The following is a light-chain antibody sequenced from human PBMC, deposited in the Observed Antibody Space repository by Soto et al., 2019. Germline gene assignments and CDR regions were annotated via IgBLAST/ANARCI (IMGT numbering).Light chain of an antibody. J-gene: IGKJ1*01. Sequence: DIQKTQSPSTLSASVGDRVTITCRASQRISTWLAWYQQKPGKAPKLLVYKASTLERGVPSRFSGSGSGTEFTLTISSLQPDDFATYYCQQYNSYSTFGRGTKVEIK. CDR3: QQYNSYST. CDR2: KAS. CDR1: QRISTW. V-gene: IGKV1-5*03.